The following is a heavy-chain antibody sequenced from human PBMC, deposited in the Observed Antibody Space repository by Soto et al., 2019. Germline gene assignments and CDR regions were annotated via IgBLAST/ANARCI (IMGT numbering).Heavy chain of an antibody. CDR1: GGSFSDYY. CDR2: INHSGST. CDR3: ASDLNPYYFDY. Sequence: PSETLSLTCAVYGGSFSDYYWSWIRQPPGKGLEWIGEINHSGSTNYNPSLKSRVTILVDTSKNQFSLKLSSVTAADTAVYYCASDLNPYYFDYWGQGTLVTVSS. D-gene: IGHD3-3*01. V-gene: IGHV4-34*01. J-gene: IGHJ4*02.